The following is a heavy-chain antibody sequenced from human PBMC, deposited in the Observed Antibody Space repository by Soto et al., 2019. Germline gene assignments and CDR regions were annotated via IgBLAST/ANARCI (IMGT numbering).Heavy chain of an antibody. CDR3: ARVYPGTGWPFHYYGMDV. Sequence: GGSLRLSCVASEFTFSNYWMNWVRQAPGKGLEWVANIKQDGSEKYYVDSVKGRFTISRDNAENSLYLQMNSLRAEDTALYYCARVYPGTGWPFHYYGMDVWGQGTTVTVSS. CDR1: EFTFSNYW. J-gene: IGHJ6*02. D-gene: IGHD6-25*01. CDR2: IKQDGSEK. V-gene: IGHV3-7*01.